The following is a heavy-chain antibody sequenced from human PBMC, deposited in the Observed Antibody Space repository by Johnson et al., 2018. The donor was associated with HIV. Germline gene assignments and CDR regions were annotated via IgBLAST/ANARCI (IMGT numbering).Heavy chain of an antibody. J-gene: IGHJ3*02. CDR1: GFTFSSYD. CDR2: IGTDGDT. Sequence: VQLVESGGGLVQPGGSLRLSCAASGFTFSSYDMHWVRQATGKGLEWVSAIGTDGDTYYTGSVKGQFTISIENAKNSLYLQMNSLRAGDTAVYYCARGGAAAGGAFDIWGQGTMVTVSS. CDR3: ARGGAAAGGAFDI. V-gene: IGHV3-13*01. D-gene: IGHD6-13*01.